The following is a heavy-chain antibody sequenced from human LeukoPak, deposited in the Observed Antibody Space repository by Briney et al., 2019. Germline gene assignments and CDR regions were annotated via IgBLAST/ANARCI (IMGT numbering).Heavy chain of an antibody. CDR3: TTVVVVPAAAYDVDY. CDR1: GFTFSNAW. V-gene: IGHV3-15*01. J-gene: IGHJ4*02. Sequence: GGSLRLSCAASGFTFSNAWMSWVRQAPGKGLEWVGRIKSKTDGGTTDYAAPVKGRFTISRDDSKNTLYLQMNSLKTEDTAVYYYTTVVVVPAAAYDVDYWGQGTLVTVSS. CDR2: IKSKTDGGTT. D-gene: IGHD2-2*01.